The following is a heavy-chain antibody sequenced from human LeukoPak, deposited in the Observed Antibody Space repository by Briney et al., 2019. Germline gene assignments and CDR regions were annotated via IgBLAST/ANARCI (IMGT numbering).Heavy chain of an antibody. CDR3: ARETRTYYYDSSGNDY. Sequence: PGRSLRLSCAASGFTFSSYAMPWVRQAPGKGLEWVAVISYDGSNKCYADSVKGRLTISRDNSKNTLYLQMNSLTAEDTAVYYCARETRTYYYDSSGNDYWGQGTLVTVSS. CDR1: GFTFSSYA. V-gene: IGHV3-30-3*01. CDR2: ISYDGSNK. J-gene: IGHJ4*02. D-gene: IGHD3-22*01.